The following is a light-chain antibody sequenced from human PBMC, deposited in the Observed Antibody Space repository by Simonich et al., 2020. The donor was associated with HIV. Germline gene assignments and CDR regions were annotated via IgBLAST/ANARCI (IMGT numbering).Light chain of an antibody. CDR1: SSNVGGYYY. CDR2: EVT. J-gene: IGLJ2*01. Sequence: QSALTQPPSASGSPGQSVTISCTGTSSNVGGYYYVSWYQQHPGKAPKLMIYEVTQRPSGVPDRFSGSKSGSTASLTVAGLQAEEEADYYCTSYAGSGVFGGGTKLTVL. V-gene: IGLV2-8*01. CDR3: TSYAGSGV.